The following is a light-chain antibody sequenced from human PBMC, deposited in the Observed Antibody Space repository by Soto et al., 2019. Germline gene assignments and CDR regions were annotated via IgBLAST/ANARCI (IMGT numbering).Light chain of an antibody. J-gene: IGKJ1*01. V-gene: IGKV3-20*01. Sequence: EIVLTQSPGTLSLSPGERATLFCRASQSGSNSYLAWYQQKPGQAPRLLIYGASGRATGIPDRFSGSGSGTDFTLSISRLEPEDFAVYYCQHYGSTPRTFGQGTKVEIK. CDR2: GAS. CDR3: QHYGSTPRT. CDR1: QSGSNSY.